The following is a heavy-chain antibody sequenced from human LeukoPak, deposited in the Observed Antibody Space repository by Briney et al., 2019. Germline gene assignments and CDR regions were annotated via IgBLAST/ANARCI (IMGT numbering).Heavy chain of an antibody. V-gene: IGHV4-34*01. Sequence: SETLSLTCAVYGGSFSGYYWSWIRQPPGKGLEWIGEINHSGSTNYNPSLKSRVTISVDTSKNQFSLKLSSVTAADTAVYYCARVRCSSTSCYSFADDAFHIWGQGTMVTVSS. D-gene: IGHD2-2*01. CDR1: GGSFSGYY. J-gene: IGHJ3*02. CDR3: ARVRCSSTSCYSFADDAFHI. CDR2: INHSGST.